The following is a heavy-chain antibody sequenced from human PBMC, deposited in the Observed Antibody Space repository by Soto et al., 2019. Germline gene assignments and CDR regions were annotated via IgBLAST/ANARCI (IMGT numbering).Heavy chain of an antibody. CDR2: VYYSGST. D-gene: IGHD3-10*01. CDR1: GGSISSGGYY. V-gene: IGHV4-31*03. Sequence: QVQLQESGPGLVKPSQTLSLTCTVSGGSISSGGYYWSWIRQHPGKVLEWIGYVYYSGSTYYNPSLKSRVTISVDTSKNQFSLKLSSVTAADTAVYYCARDSMDLWFGAPHWGQGTLVTVSS. CDR3: ARDSMDLWFGAPH. J-gene: IGHJ4*02.